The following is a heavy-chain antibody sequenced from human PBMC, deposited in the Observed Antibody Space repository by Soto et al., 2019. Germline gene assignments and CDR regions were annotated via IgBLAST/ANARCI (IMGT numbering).Heavy chain of an antibody. CDR1: GYDFTTYG. D-gene: IGHD1-1*01. CDR3: ARVRYGDY. Sequence: QVHLVQSGAEVKKSGASVKVSCKGSGYDFTTYGITWVRQAPGQGLEWMAWISAHNGNTDYAQKLQGRVTVTRDTSTSTAYMELRSLRSDDMAVYYCARVRYGDYWGQGALVTVSS. CDR2: ISAHNGNT. V-gene: IGHV1-18*03. J-gene: IGHJ4*02.